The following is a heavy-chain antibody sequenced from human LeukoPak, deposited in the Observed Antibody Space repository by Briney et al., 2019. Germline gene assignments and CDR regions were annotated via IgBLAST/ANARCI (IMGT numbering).Heavy chain of an antibody. V-gene: IGHV3-23*01. CDR2: ISGSGGST. Sequence: GGSLRLSCAASGFTFSSYAMSWVRQAPGKGLEWVSAISGSGGSTYYADSVKGRFTISRDNSKNTLYLQMNSLRAEDTAVYYCAKAGSRGSSSLYYYYMDVWGKGTTVTISS. CDR1: GFTFSSYA. J-gene: IGHJ6*03. D-gene: IGHD6-13*01. CDR3: AKAGSRGSSSLYYYYMDV.